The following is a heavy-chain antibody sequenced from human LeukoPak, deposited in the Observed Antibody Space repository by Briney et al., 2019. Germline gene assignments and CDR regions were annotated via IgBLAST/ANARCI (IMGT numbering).Heavy chain of an antibody. Sequence: ASVKVSCKASGYTFTSHGISWVRQAPGQGLEWMGWISAYNGNTNYAQKLQGRVTMTTDTSTSTAYMELRSLRSDDTAVYYCARDEAYCGGDCYWYWGQGTLVTVSS. CDR1: GYTFTSHG. CDR2: ISAYNGNT. CDR3: ARDEAYCGGDCYWY. J-gene: IGHJ4*02. V-gene: IGHV1-18*01. D-gene: IGHD2-21*02.